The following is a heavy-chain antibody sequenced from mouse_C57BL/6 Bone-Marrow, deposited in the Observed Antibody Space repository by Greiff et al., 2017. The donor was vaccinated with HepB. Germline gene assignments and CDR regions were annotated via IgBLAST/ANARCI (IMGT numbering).Heavy chain of an antibody. J-gene: IGHJ4*01. Sequence: EVQLQESGPELVKPGASVKISCKASGYTFTDYYMNWVKQSHGKSLEWIGDINPNNGGTSYNQKFKGKATLTVDKSSSTAYMELRSLTSEDSAVYYCARCDLLYYYAMDYWGQGTSVTVSS. CDR1: GYTFTDYY. CDR2: INPNNGGT. V-gene: IGHV1-26*01. CDR3: ARCDLLYYYAMDY. D-gene: IGHD2-4*01.